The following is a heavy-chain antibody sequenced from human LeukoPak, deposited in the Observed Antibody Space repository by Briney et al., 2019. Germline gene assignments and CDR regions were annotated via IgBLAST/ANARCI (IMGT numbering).Heavy chain of an antibody. V-gene: IGHV4-59*08. Sequence: PSETLSLTCTVSGGSISSYYWSWIRQPPGKGLEWIGYIYYSGSTNYNPSLKSRVTISVDTSKNQFSLKLSSVTAADTAVYYCARGKDSGVGATGWYFDYWGQGTLVTVSS. CDR1: GGSISSYY. D-gene: IGHD1-26*01. CDR3: ARGKDSGVGATGWYFDY. CDR2: IYYSGST. J-gene: IGHJ4*02.